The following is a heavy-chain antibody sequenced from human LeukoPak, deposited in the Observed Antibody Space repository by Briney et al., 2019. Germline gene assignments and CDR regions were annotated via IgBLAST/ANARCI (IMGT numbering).Heavy chain of an antibody. J-gene: IGHJ6*03. CDR1: GYTFTSYA. V-gene: IGHV1-3*03. D-gene: IGHD2-15*01. CDR3: ARTPLTYPDCSGGSCFHYYMDV. Sequence: GASVKVSCKASGYTFTSYAMHWVRQAPGQRLEWMGWINAGNGNTKYSQEFQGRVTITRDTSASTAYMELSSLRSEDMAVYYCARTPLTYPDCSGGSCFHYYMDVWGKGTTVTVSS. CDR2: INAGNGNT.